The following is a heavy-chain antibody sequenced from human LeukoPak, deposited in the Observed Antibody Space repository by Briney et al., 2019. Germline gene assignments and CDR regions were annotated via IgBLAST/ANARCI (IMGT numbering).Heavy chain of an antibody. CDR1: GFTFSDYY. CDR3: ARRASYYDILTGYYNPKADDAFDI. J-gene: IGHJ3*02. D-gene: IGHD3-9*01. V-gene: IGHV3-11*01. CDR2: ISSSGSTI. Sequence: KAGGSLRLSCAASGFTFSDYYMSWIRHAPGKGLERVSYISSSGSTIYYADSVKGRFTISRDNAKNSLYLQMNSLRAEDTAVYYCARRASYYDILTGYYNPKADDAFDIWGQGTMVTVSS.